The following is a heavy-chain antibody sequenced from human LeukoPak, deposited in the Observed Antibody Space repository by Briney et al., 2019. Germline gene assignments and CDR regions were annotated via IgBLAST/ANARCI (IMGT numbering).Heavy chain of an antibody. V-gene: IGHV4-39*07. CDR3: ARKKTVGYNWNYGHYYYMDV. CDR1: GGSISSSSYY. Sequence: SETLSLTCTVSGGSISSSSYYWGWIRQPPGRGLEWIGSIYYSGSTYYNPSLKSRVTISVDTSKNQFSLKLSSVTAADTAVYYCARKKTVGYNWNYGHYYYMDVWGKGATVTVSS. CDR2: IYYSGST. D-gene: IGHD1-7*01. J-gene: IGHJ6*03.